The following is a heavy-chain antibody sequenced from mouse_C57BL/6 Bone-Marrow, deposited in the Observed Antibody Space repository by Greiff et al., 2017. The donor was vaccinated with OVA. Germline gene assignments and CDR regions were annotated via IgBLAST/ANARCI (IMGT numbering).Heavy chain of an antibody. CDR1: GFTFTDYY. V-gene: IGHV7-3*01. CDR2: IRNKANGYTT. D-gene: IGHD1-1*01. Sequence: EVQVVESGGGLVQPGGSLSLSCAASGFTFTDYYMSWVRQPPGKALEWLGFIRNKANGYTTEYSASVKGRFTISRDNSQSILYLQMNALIAEDSATYYCASLYYYGSSYWYFDVWGTGTTVTVSS. J-gene: IGHJ1*03. CDR3: ASLYYYGSSYWYFDV.